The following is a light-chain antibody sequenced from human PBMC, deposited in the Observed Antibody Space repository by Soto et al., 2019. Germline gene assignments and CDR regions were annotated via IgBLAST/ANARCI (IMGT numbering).Light chain of an antibody. CDR3: QQYGSSPRT. J-gene: IGKJ1*01. V-gene: IGKV3-20*01. CDR1: QSISSY. CDR2: GAS. Sequence: TRSPSTLSASVGDRVTITCRASQSISSYLAWYQQKPGQAPRLLIYGASSRATGIPDRFSGSGSGTDFTLTISRLEPEDFAVYYCQQYGSSPRTFGQGTKVDIK.